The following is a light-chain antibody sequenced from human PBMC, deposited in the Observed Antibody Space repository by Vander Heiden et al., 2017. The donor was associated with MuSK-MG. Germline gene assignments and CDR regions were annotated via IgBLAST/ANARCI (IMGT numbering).Light chain of an antibody. CDR2: KAS. V-gene: IGKV1-5*03. CDR1: QSISSW. CDR3: QQYNSYLWT. Sequence: DIQMTQSPSTLSASVGDRVTITCRASQSISSWLAWYQQKPGKPPNLLIYKASSLESGVPSRFSGSGSGTEFTLTISSLQPDDFATYYCQQYNSYLWTFGPGTKVENK. J-gene: IGKJ1*01.